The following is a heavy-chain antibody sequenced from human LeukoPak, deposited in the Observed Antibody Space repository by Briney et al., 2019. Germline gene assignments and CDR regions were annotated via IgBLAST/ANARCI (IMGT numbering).Heavy chain of an antibody. J-gene: IGHJ3*02. Sequence: ASVKVSCKAFGYTFTGYYMHWVRQAPGQGLEWMGWINPNSGGTNYAQKFQGRVTMTRDTSISTAYMELSRLRSDDTAVYYCAREGDYYDSSGYSADAFDIWGQGTMVTVSS. CDR2: INPNSGGT. V-gene: IGHV1-2*02. CDR1: GYTFTGYY. D-gene: IGHD3-22*01. CDR3: AREGDYYDSSGYSADAFDI.